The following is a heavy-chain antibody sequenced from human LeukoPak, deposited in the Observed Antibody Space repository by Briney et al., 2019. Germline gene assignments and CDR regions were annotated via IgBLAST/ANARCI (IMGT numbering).Heavy chain of an antibody. D-gene: IGHD3-22*01. V-gene: IGHV1-69*04. CDR3: ARPTYYYDSSGYGNAFDI. CDR2: IIPILGIA. J-gene: IGHJ3*02. Sequence: SVKVSCKASGGTFSSYAISWVRQAPGQGLEWMGRIIPILGIADYAQKFQGRVTITADKSTSTAYMELSSLRSEDTAVYYCARPTYYYDSSGYGNAFDIWGQGTMATVSS. CDR1: GGTFSSYA.